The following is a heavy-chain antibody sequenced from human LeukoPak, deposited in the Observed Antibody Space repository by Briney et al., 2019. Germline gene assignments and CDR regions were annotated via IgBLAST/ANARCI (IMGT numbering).Heavy chain of an antibody. CDR2: IKQDGSEK. CDR3: ARDMKLELPASSAYFYGMDV. Sequence: PGGSLRLSCAASGFTFTTYGMHWVRQAPGKGLEWVANIKQDGSEKYYVDSVRGRFTISRDNAKNSLCLQMNSLRAEDTAVYYCARDMKLELPASSAYFYGMDVWGRGTTVTVSS. J-gene: IGHJ6*02. CDR1: GFTFTTYG. D-gene: IGHD1-7*01. V-gene: IGHV3-7*01.